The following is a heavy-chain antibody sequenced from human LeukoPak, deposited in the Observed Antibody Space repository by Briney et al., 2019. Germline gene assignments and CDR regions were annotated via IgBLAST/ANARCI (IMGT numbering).Heavy chain of an antibody. CDR1: GFTFSSYE. J-gene: IGHJ3*02. D-gene: IGHD4-17*01. CDR3: ARGGGDYEDPFDI. V-gene: IGHV3-48*03. CDR2: ISSSGSTI. Sequence: GGSLRLSCAASGFTFSSYEMNWVRQAPGKGLEWVSYISSSGSTIYYADSVKGRFTISRDNAKNSLYLQMNILRAEDTAVYYCARGGGDYEDPFDIWGQGTMVTVSS.